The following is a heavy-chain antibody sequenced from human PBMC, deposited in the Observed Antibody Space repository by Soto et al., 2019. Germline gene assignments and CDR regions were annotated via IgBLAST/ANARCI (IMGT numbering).Heavy chain of an antibody. CDR1: GYSFTTYG. CDR2: ISGYNGDT. D-gene: IGHD2-8*01. J-gene: IGHJ6*02. CDR3: AKNGHPPYYFYGMDV. Sequence: QGLLVQSGAEVKQPGASVKVSCKASGYSFTTYGISWVRQAPGQGLEWMGWISGYNGDTSNAQNFQDRVTMTIDRSTTKAYLELRSLTSDNTAVYYCAKNGHPPYYFYGMDVWGQGTTGTASS. V-gene: IGHV1-18*01.